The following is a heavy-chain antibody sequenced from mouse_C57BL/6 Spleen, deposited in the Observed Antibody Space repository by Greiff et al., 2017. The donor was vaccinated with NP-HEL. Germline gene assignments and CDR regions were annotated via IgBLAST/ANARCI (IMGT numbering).Heavy chain of an antibody. CDR1: GFTFSSYG. D-gene: IGHD2-1*01. Sequence: DVHLVESGGDLVKPGGSLKLSCAASGFTFSSYGMSWVRQTPDKRLEWVATISSGGSYTYYPDSVKGRFTISRDNAKNTLYLQMSSLKSEDTAMYYWARQSYYGNYYFDYWGQGTTLTVSS. CDR3: ARQSYYGNYYFDY. J-gene: IGHJ2*01. V-gene: IGHV5-6*01. CDR2: ISSGGSYT.